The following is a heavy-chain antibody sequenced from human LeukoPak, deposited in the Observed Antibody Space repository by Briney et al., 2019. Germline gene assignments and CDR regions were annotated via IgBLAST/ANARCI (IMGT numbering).Heavy chain of an antibody. CDR2: ISGAGVGST. CDR3: AIWRDGYSTYNFDY. J-gene: IGHJ4*02. D-gene: IGHD5-24*01. CDR1: GFTFTSYA. V-gene: IGHV3-23*01. Sequence: GGSLRLSCAASGFTFTSYATNWVRQAPGKGLEWVSVISGAGVGSTDYADSVKGRFTIPRDNSKNTLYLQMNSLRAEDTAVYSCAIWRDGYSTYNFDYWAQGTLVTVSS.